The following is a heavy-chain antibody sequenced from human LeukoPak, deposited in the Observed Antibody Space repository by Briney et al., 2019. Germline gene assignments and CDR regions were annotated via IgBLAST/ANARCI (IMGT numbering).Heavy chain of an antibody. Sequence: PGRSLRLSCAASGFTFDDYAMHWVRQAPGKGLEWVSGISWNSGSIGYADSVKGRFTISRDNAKNSLYLQMNSLRAEDTALYYCAKDIGPEYSSSSSSLRNYYYYYYMDVWGKGTTVTVSS. D-gene: IGHD6-6*01. V-gene: IGHV3-9*01. J-gene: IGHJ6*03. CDR3: AKDIGPEYSSSSSSLRNYYYYYYMDV. CDR2: ISWNSGSI. CDR1: GFTFDDYA.